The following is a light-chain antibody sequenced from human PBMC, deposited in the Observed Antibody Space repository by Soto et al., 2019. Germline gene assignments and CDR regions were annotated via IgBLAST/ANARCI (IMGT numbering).Light chain of an antibody. CDR3: QQYVTSPWA. J-gene: IGKJ1*01. Sequence: EVVLTQSPGSLSLSPGERATFSCRASQSISSSYLAWYQQKPGQAPRLLIYGSSNRATGIPDRFSGSGSGTDFTLTISRLEPEDFAVYYCQQYVTSPWAFGQGTKVAIE. V-gene: IGKV3-20*01. CDR1: QSISSSY. CDR2: GSS.